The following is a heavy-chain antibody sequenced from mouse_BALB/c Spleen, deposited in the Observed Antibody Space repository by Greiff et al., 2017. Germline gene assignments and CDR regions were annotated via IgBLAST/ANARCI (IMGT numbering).Heavy chain of an antibody. CDR2: ISSGGGNT. CDR3: ARWRGYFDY. V-gene: IGHV5-9*03. Sequence: EVKVVESGGGLVKPGGSLKLSCAASGFTFSSYTMSWVRQTPEKRLEWVATISSGGGNTYYPDSVKGRFTISRDNAKNNLYLQMSSLRSEDTALYYCARWRGYFDYWGQGTTLTVSS. CDR1: GFTFSSYT. J-gene: IGHJ2*01.